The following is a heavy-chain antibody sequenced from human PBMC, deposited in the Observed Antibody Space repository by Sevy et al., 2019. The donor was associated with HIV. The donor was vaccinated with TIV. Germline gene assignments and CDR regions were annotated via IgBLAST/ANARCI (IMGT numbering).Heavy chain of an antibody. CDR1: GFTFSTTW. CDR3: AHATFGRFES. CDR2: KRGDGIEK. J-gene: IGHJ4*02. D-gene: IGHD3-16*01. V-gene: IGHV3-7*01. Sequence: GGSLRLSCAASGFTFSTTWMNWVRQAPGKGLEWVANKRGDGIEKHYVDSVGGRFTISRDNARNFLFLQMNSLRVEDTAVYYCAHATFGRFESWGQGTLVTVSS.